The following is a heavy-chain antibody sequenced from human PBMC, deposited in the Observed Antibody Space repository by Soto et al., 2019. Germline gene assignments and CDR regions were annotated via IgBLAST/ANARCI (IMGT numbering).Heavy chain of an antibody. CDR2: MNPSNGNS. Sequence: ASVKVSCKASGFTFITYDISCVRQAGQGLEWMGWMNPSNGNSGYAQKFRGRVTMTRNTSISTAYMELSSLRSDDSAVYFCARRKERSGPYYLDLWGQGTLVTVSS. V-gene: IGHV1-8*01. CDR1: GFTFITYD. D-gene: IGHD6-25*01. J-gene: IGHJ4*02. CDR3: ARRKERSGPYYLDL.